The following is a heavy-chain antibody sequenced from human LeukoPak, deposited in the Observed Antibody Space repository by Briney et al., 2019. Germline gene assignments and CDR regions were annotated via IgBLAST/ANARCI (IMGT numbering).Heavy chain of an antibody. CDR2: IYYGGST. CDR1: GGSISSGDYY. D-gene: IGHD6-19*01. V-gene: IGHV4-30-4*08. Sequence: SETLSLTCTVSGGSISSGDYYWSWIRQPPGKGLEWIGYIYYGGSTYYNPSLKSRVTISVDTSKNQFSLKLSSVTAADTAVYYCARGGSSGREYWGQGTLVTVCS. CDR3: ARGGSSGREY. J-gene: IGHJ4*02.